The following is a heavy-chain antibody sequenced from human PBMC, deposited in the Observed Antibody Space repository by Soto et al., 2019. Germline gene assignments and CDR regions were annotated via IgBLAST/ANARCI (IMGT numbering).Heavy chain of an antibody. D-gene: IGHD5-12*01. CDR3: AREGGVVATIESNRRENYGMDV. V-gene: IGHV1-2*04. CDR2: INPNSGGT. J-gene: IGHJ6*02. CDR1: GYTFTGYY. Sequence: APVKVSCKASGYTFTGYYMQWVRQAPGQGLEWMGWINPNSGGTNYAQKFQGWVTMTRDTSISTAYMELSRLRSDDTAVYYCAREGGVVATIESNRRENYGMDVWGQGTTVTVYS.